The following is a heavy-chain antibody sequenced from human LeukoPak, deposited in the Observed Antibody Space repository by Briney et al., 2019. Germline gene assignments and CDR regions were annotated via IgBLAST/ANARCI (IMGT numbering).Heavy chain of an antibody. CDR3: ARHTSSGWKAQFDY. V-gene: IGHV4-59*08. D-gene: IGHD6-19*01. CDR1: SGSISSDY. CDR2: IYYSGST. J-gene: IGHJ4*02. Sequence: SQTLSLTCTLASGSISSDYWSSVRQPPGKGLGWIEYIYYSGSTNYNPSLKSRVTISVDTSKNQSSLKLSSVPAAATAVYYCARHTSSGWKAQFDYWGQGTLVTVSS.